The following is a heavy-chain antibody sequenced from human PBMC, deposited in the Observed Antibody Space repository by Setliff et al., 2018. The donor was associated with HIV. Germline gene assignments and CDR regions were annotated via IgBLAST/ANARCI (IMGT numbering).Heavy chain of an antibody. V-gene: IGHV3-66*02. Sequence: GGSLRLSCAASGFALNWYTMSWVRQAPGKGLEWVSAIKNSDTIYHADSVKGRFTISRDNSKNMVFLQMNSLRPEDTALDYCAKGASGGSPDYWGQGTLVTVSS. CDR1: GFALNWYT. CDR3: AKGASGGSPDY. J-gene: IGHJ4*02. D-gene: IGHD6-19*01. CDR2: IKNSDTI.